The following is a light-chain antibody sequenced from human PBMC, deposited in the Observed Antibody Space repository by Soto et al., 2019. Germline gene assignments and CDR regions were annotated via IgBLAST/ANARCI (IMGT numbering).Light chain of an antibody. CDR2: DAS. V-gene: IGKV1-33*01. Sequence: DIQMTQFPSSLPASVGDRVAISCQASQTISSCLDWYQQKPGKAPKLLIYDASTLESGVPSRFSGSGSGTDFTFTISSLQPDDIATYYCQQYDSYPHAFGGGTKVDIK. CDR3: QQYDSYPHA. CDR1: QTISSC. J-gene: IGKJ4*01.